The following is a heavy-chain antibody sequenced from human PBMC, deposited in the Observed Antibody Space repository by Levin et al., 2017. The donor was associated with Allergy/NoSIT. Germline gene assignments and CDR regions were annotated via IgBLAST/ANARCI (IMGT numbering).Heavy chain of an antibody. V-gene: IGHV4-39*01. J-gene: IGHJ4*02. Sequence: PSETLSLSCTVSGGSISSSSYYWGWIRQPPGRGLEWIGSIYYSGSTYYNPSLKSRVTISVDTSKNQFSLMLSSVTAADTAVYYCARAGAYYYESSGYEIDSWGQGTLVTVSS. CDR1: GGSISSSSYY. CDR2: IYYSGST. CDR3: ARAGAYYYESSGYEIDS. D-gene: IGHD3-22*01.